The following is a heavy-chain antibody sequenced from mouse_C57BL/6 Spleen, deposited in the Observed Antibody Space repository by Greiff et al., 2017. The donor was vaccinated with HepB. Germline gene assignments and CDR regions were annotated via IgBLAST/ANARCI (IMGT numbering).Heavy chain of an antibody. V-gene: IGHV1-64*01. CDR3: ARSGSMMYDGWAY. J-gene: IGHJ3*01. D-gene: IGHD2-3*01. Sequence: VQLQQSGAELVKPGASVKLSCKASGYTFTSYWMHWVKQRPGQGLEWIGMIHTNSGSTNYNEKFKSKATLTVDKSSSTAYMQLSSLTSEDSAVYYCARSGSMMYDGWAYWGQGTLVTVSA. CDR1: GYTFTSYW. CDR2: IHTNSGST.